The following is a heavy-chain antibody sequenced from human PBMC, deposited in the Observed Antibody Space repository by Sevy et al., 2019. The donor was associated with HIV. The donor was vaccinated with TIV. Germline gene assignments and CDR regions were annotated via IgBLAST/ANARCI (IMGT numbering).Heavy chain of an antibody. CDR1: GYIFTDYY. Sequence: ASLKVSCKASGYIFTDYYIHWVRQAPGQGLEWMAWINSDSGVTNHAQKFQGEVTVTRDTSLSTAYLELTRLKSNDTAIYYCARLTTQPTSDLYGMDVWGQGTTVTVSS. V-gene: IGHV1-2*02. CDR3: ARLTTQPTSDLYGMDV. CDR2: INSDSGVT. J-gene: IGHJ6*02. D-gene: IGHD4-17*01.